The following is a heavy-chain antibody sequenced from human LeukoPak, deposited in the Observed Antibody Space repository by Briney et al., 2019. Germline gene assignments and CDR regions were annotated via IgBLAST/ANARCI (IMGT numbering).Heavy chain of an antibody. CDR1: GRHFRGYY. Sequence: SETVSLTCAVYGRHFRGYYWRWLRQPPGKGVAGIGEINHYGSTHYHPSLKNRVTISVNTSKIQFSLKLSSVTAADTAVYYCARGGGLRYFDWLLYGFDPWGQGTLVTVSS. V-gene: IGHV4-34*01. CDR3: ARGGGLRYFDWLLYGFDP. D-gene: IGHD3-9*01. J-gene: IGHJ5*02. CDR2: INHYGST.